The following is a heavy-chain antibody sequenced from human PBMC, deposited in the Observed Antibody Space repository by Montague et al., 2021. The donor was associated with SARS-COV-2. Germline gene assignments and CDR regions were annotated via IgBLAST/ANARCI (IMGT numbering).Heavy chain of an antibody. CDR2: IDWDDDK. D-gene: IGHD4-17*01. J-gene: IGHJ6*02. CDR3: ARMTTVTYPYYYYYGMDV. Sequence: VKPTQTLTLTCTFSGFSLSTSGMCVSCIRQPPGEALEWLALIDWDDDKYYSTPLKTRLTISKDTSKNQVVLTMTNMDPVDTATYYCARMTTVTYPYYYYYGMDVWGQGTTVTVSS. CDR1: GFSLSTSGMC. V-gene: IGHV2-70*01.